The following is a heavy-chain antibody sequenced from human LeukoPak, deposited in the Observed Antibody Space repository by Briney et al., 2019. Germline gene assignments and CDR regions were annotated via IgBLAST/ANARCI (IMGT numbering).Heavy chain of an antibody. J-gene: IGHJ4*02. CDR3: TRHDYLGYTYGQGALDY. D-gene: IGHD5-18*01. CDR2: IYYSGST. V-gene: IGHV4-59*08. CDR1: GGSISSYY. Sequence: SETLSLTCTVSGGSISSYYWSWIRQPPGKGLEWIGYIYYSGSTNYNPSLRSRVTISVDTSKNQFSLRLSSVTAADTAAYYCTRHDYLGYTYGQGALDYWGQGTLVTVSS.